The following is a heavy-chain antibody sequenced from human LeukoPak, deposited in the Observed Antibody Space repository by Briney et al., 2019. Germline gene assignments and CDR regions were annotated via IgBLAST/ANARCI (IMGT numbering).Heavy chain of an antibody. CDR1: GFTFSSYS. V-gene: IGHV3-23*01. CDR2: ITGSGGTA. Sequence: GGSLRLSCAASGFTFSSYSMNWVRQAPGKGLEWVSAITGSGGTAYYADSVKGRFTISRDNSKDTLYLQMNSLRAEDTAVYYCAKSGSYFCYYIDYWGQGTLVTVSS. D-gene: IGHD1-26*01. J-gene: IGHJ4*02. CDR3: AKSGSYFCYYIDY.